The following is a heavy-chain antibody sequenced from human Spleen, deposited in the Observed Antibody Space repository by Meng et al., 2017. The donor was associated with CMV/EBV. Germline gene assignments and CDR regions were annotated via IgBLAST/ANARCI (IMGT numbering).Heavy chain of an antibody. V-gene: IGHV4-34*01. Sequence: SETLSLTCAVYGGSFSGYYWSWIRQPPGKGLEWIGEINHSGSTNYNPSLKSRVTISVDTSKNQFSLKLNSVTAADTAVYYCASQTTVTTSVDYWGQGTLVTVSS. J-gene: IGHJ4*02. CDR3: ASQTTVTTSVDY. CDR1: GGSFSGYY. CDR2: INHSGST. D-gene: IGHD4-17*01.